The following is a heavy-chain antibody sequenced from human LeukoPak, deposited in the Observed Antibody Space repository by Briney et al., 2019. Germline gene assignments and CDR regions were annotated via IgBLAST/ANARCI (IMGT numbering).Heavy chain of an antibody. CDR2: ISSSSSYI. CDR1: GFTFSSYS. V-gene: IGHV3-21*01. J-gene: IGHJ4*02. CDR3: ARDRNDYGDY. Sequence: PGGSLRLSCAASGFTFSSYSMNWVRQAPGKGLEWVSSISSSSSYIYYADSVKGRFTISRDNAKNSLYLQMDSLRAEDTAVYYCARDRNDYGDYWGQGTLVTVSS.